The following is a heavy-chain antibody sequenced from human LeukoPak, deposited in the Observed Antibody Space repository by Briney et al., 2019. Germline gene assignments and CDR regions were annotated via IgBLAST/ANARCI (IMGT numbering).Heavy chain of an antibody. CDR1: GGSXSGYY. V-gene: IGHV4-34*01. Sequence: SLXXXXYGGSXSGYYWSWIRQPPGKGLEWIGEINHSGSTNYNPSLKSRVTISVDTSKNQFSLKLSSVTAADTAVYYCARSTGVVVPAVDVWGQGTTVTVSS. J-gene: IGHJ6*02. CDR3: ARSTGVVVPAVDV. D-gene: IGHD2-2*01. CDR2: INHSGST.